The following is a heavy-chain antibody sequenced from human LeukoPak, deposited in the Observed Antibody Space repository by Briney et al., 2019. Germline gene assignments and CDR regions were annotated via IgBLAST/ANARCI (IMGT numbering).Heavy chain of an antibody. CDR3: ARSTYSGSSYDY. D-gene: IGHD1-26*01. J-gene: IGHJ4*02. CDR1: GFTFSSYW. CDR2: IKSDGSST. Sequence: GGSLRLSCAASGFTFSSYWMHWVRQVPGKGLVWVSRIKSDGSSTTYADSVKGRFTISRDNAKNTLYLQMSSLRAEDTAVYYCARSTYSGSSYDYWGQGTLVTVSS. V-gene: IGHV3-74*01.